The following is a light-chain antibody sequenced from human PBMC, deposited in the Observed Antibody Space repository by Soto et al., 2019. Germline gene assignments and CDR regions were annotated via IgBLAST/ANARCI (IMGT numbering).Light chain of an antibody. J-gene: IGKJ4*01. CDR1: QSLSRY. CDR3: QQRSNWPPLT. V-gene: IGKV3-11*01. Sequence: EIVLRQSPATLSLSPGERATLSCRASQSLSRYLAWFQQKPGQAPRLLIYDASNRAAGIPARFSGSGSGTDFTLTISSLEPEDSAVYYCQQRSNWPPLTFGGGTKVDI. CDR2: DAS.